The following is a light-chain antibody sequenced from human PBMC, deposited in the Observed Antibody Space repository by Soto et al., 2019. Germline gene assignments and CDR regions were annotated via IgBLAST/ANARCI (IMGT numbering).Light chain of an antibody. CDR3: QSYDSSLRVV. Sequence: QSVLTQPPSVSGAPGQRVTISCTGSSSNIGAGYDVHWYQQLPGTAPKLLIYGNSNRPSRVPDRFSGSKSGTSASLAITGLQAEDEADYYCQSYDSSLRVVFGGGTKVTV. CDR2: GNS. J-gene: IGLJ2*01. CDR1: SSNIGAGYD. V-gene: IGLV1-40*01.